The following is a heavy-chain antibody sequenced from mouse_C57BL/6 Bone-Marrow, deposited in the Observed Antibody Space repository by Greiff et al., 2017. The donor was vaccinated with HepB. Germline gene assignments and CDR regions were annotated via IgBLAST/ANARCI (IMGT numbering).Heavy chain of an antibody. V-gene: IGHV1-76*01. D-gene: IGHD1-1*01. Sequence: QVQLQQSGAELVRPGASVKLSCKASGYTFTDYYINWVKQRPGQGLEWIARIYPGSGNTYYNEKFKGKATLTAEKSSSTAYMQLSSLTSEDSAVYFCGGSSYDYWGQGTTLTVSS. CDR1: GYTFTDYY. J-gene: IGHJ2*01. CDR3: GGSSYDY. CDR2: IYPGSGNT.